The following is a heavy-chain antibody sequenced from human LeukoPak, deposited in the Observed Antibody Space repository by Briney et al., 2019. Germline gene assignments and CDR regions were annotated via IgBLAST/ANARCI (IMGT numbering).Heavy chain of an antibody. D-gene: IGHD3-16*01. CDR2: ISYDRYNK. CDR3: ATEGDGYFDL. V-gene: IGHV3-30*04. Sequence: QPGGSLRLSCAASGFTFSSYVMHWVRQAPGKGLEWVAVISYDRYNKRHADSVKGRFTISRDNSKNTLYLQMNSLRAEDTAVYYCATEGDGYFDLWGRGTLVTVSS. J-gene: IGHJ2*01. CDR1: GFTFSSYV.